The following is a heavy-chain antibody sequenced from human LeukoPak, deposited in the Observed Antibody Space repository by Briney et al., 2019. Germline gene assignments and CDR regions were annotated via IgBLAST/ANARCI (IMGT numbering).Heavy chain of an antibody. V-gene: IGHV3-48*03. J-gene: IGHJ4*02. Sequence: GGSLRLSCAASGFTFRSYEMKWVRQAPGKGPEWVSRISSSGSTIYYADSVKGRFTISRDNAKNSLYLQMNSLRAEDSAVYYCARGGYSNDPFDYWGQGTLVTVSS. CDR1: GFTFRSYE. CDR3: ARGGYSNDPFDY. CDR2: ISSSGSTI. D-gene: IGHD4-11*01.